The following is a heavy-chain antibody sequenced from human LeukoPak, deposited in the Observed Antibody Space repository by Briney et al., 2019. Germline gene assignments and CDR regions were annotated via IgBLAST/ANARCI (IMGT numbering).Heavy chain of an antibody. J-gene: IGHJ4*02. V-gene: IGHV4-59*01. CDR3: AGTGFFSAVDGNDY. Sequence: SETLSLTCAVYGGSFSGYYWSWIRQPPGKGLEWIGYIYYSGSTNYNPSLKSRVTISVDTSKNQFSLKLSSVTAADTAVYYCAGTGFFSAVDGNDYWGQGTLVTVSS. CDR2: IYYSGST. D-gene: IGHD6-19*01. CDR1: GGSFSGYY.